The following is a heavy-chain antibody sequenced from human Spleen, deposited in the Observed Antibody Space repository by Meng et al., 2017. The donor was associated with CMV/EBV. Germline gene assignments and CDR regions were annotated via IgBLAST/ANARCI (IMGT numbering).Heavy chain of an antibody. V-gene: IGHV3-74*01. CDR2: INSDGSST. D-gene: IGHD4-23*01. CDR1: GFTFSSYW. CDR3: ARGGYSGAFDI. J-gene: IGHJ3*02. Sequence: GGSLRLSCAAPGFTFSSYWMHWVRQAPGKGLAWVSRINSDGSSTSYADSAKGRFTISRDNAKNTLCLQMNSLRVEDTAVYYCARGGYSGAFDIWGQGTVVTVSS.